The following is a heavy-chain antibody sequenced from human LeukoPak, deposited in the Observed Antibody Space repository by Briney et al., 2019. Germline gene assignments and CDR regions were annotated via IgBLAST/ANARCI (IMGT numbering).Heavy chain of an antibody. Sequence: PSETLSLTCTVSGGSISSSSYYWGWIRQPPGKGLEWIGSIYYSGSTYYNPSLKSRVTISVDTSKNQFSPKLSSVTAADTAVYYCARCGYYDFWSGYNPATFDYWGQGTLVTVSS. CDR2: IYYSGST. V-gene: IGHV4-39*01. J-gene: IGHJ4*02. D-gene: IGHD3-3*01. CDR3: ARCGYYDFWSGYNPATFDY. CDR1: GGSISSSSYY.